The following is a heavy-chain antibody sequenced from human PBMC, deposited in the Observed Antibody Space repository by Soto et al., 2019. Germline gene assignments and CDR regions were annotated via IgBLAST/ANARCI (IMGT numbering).Heavy chain of an antibody. V-gene: IGHV4-34*01. CDR1: GGSFSGYY. CDR3: AVLPVYAIYMDRDY. CDR2: INHSGST. D-gene: IGHD2-8*01. J-gene: IGHJ4*02. Sequence: PSETLSLTCAVYGGSFSGYYWSWIRQPPGKGLEWIGEINHSGSTNYNPSLKSRVTISVDTSKNQFSLKLSSVTAADTAVYYCAVLPVYAIYMDRDYWGQGTLVTVSS.